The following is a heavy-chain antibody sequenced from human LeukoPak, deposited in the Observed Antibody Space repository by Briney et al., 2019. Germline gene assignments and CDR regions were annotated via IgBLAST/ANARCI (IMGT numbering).Heavy chain of an antibody. CDR3: ARFPYDFWSGYYKYYFDY. Sequence: SETLSLTCTVSGYFISSGYYWGWIRQPPGKGLEWIGSIYHSGSTYYNPSLKSRVTISVDTSKNQFSLKLSSVTAADTAVYYCARFPYDFWSGYYKYYFDYWGQGTLVTISS. J-gene: IGHJ4*02. CDR1: GYFISSGYY. V-gene: IGHV4-38-2*02. D-gene: IGHD3-3*01. CDR2: IYHSGST.